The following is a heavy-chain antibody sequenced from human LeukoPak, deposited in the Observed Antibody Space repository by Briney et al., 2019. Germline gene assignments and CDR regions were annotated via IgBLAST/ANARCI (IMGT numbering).Heavy chain of an antibody. CDR2: IYYSGST. V-gene: IGHV4-61*08. Sequence: SETLSLTCAVSGGSISSGDYSWSWIRQPPGKGLEGIGYIYYSGSTNYNPSLESRVTISVDTSKNQFSLKLSSVTAADTAVYYCARDDGLAAGTGYWGQGTLVTVSS. CDR1: GGSISSGDYS. D-gene: IGHD6-13*01. CDR3: ARDDGLAAGTGY. J-gene: IGHJ4*02.